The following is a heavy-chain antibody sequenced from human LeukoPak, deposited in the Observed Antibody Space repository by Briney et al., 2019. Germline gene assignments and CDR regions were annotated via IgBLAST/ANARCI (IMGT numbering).Heavy chain of an antibody. Sequence: KPSETLSLTCAVYGGSFSGYYWSWIRQPPGKGLEWIGEINHSGSTNYNPSLKSRVTISVDTSKNQFSLKLTPVTAADTAVYYCARGVVIAPQTFDYWGQGTLVTVSS. CDR2: INHSGST. V-gene: IGHV4-34*01. J-gene: IGHJ4*02. CDR1: GGSFSGYY. CDR3: ARGVVIAPQTFDY. D-gene: IGHD2-21*01.